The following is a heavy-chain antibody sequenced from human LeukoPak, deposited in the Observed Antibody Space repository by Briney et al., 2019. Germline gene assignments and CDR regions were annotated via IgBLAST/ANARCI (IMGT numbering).Heavy chain of an antibody. CDR2: ISSSSSYI. CDR3: ARDRIAVAGVFDY. V-gene: IGHV3-21*01. J-gene: IGHJ4*02. D-gene: IGHD6-19*01. Sequence: PGGSLRLSCAVSGFTFSSYSMNWVRQAPGKGLEWVSSISSSSSYIYYADSVKGRFTISRDNAKNSLYLQMNSLRAEDTAVYYCARDRIAVAGVFDYWGQGTLVTVSS. CDR1: GFTFSSYS.